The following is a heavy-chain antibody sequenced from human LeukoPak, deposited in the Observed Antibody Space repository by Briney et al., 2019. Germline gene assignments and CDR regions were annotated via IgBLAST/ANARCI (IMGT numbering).Heavy chain of an antibody. CDR1: GFTCDDYG. J-gene: IGHJ4*02. CDR3: AREGDGTHPPDY. CDR2: INWNGGST. V-gene: IGHV3-20*03. D-gene: IGHD1-1*01. Sequence: PVGSLRLAYAAAGFTCDDYGMSWVRQAPGNELKWLSGINWNGGSTAHGDCGKGRFTISRDHAKNSLYLQMNSLRAEDTAVYYCAREGDGTHPPDYWGQGTLVTVSS.